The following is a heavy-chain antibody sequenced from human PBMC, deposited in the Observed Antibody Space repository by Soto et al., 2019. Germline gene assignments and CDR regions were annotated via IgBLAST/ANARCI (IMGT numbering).Heavy chain of an antibody. CDR1: GFTFSSYG. V-gene: IGHV3-30*18. Sequence: GGSLRLSCAASGFTFSSYGMHWVRQAPGKGLEWVAVISYDGSNKYYADSVKGRFTISRDNSKNTLYLQMNSLRAEDTAVYYCAKSTRYYDFWCGYYRPHYYSYYGMDVWCQGTTVTV. J-gene: IGHJ6*02. D-gene: IGHD3-3*01. CDR2: ISYDGSNK. CDR3: AKSTRYYDFWCGYYRPHYYSYYGMDV.